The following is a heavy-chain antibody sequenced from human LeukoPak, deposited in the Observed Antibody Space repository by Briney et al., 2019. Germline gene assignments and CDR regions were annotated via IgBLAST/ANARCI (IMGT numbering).Heavy chain of an antibody. CDR3: ATIILGYCSGGSCYSGSPRWFDP. J-gene: IGHJ5*02. V-gene: IGHV1-24*01. Sequence: RASVKVPCKVSGYTLTELSMHWVRQAPGKGLEWMGGLDPEDGETIYAQKFQGRVTMTEDTSTDTAYMELSSLRSEDTAVYYCATIILGYCSGGSCYSGSPRWFDPWGQGTLVTLSS. D-gene: IGHD2-15*01. CDR2: LDPEDGET. CDR1: GYTLTELS.